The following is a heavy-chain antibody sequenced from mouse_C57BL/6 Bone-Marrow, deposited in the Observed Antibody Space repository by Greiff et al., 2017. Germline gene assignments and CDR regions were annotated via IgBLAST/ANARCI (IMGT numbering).Heavy chain of an antibody. CDR2: INPNNGGT. Sequence: VQLQQSGPELVKPGASVKMSCKASGYTFTDYNMHWVKQSHGQSLEWIGYINPNNGGTSYNQKFKGKATLTVNKSSSTAYMELRSLTSEDSAVXYGANRGGYYRYFDVWGTGTTVTVSS. D-gene: IGHD1-1*02. CDR1: GYTFTDYN. CDR3: ANRGGYYRYFDV. J-gene: IGHJ1*03. V-gene: IGHV1-22*01.